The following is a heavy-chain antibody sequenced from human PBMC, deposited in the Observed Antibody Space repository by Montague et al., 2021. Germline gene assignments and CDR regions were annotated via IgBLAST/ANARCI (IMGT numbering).Heavy chain of an antibody. CDR3: SRHNSCWYPDLDX. CDR1: GFSLNTRAVG. D-gene: IGHD6-19*01. J-gene: IGHJ4*02. Sequence: PALVKPTQTLTLTCNFSGFSLNTRAVGVGWIRQPPGKPLAWLALIFCNDAKRYSPSLKRRLTITKDTSKNQVVLTMTYADPVDTATYYCSRHNSCWYPDLDXWGQGTLVTVSS. CDR2: IFCNDAK. V-gene: IGHV2-5*01.